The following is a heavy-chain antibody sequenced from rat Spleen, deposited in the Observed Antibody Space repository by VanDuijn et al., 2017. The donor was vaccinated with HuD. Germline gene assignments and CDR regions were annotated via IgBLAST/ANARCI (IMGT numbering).Heavy chain of an antibody. CDR2: INSAGST. V-gene: IGHV3-3*01. Sequence: EMQLQESGPGLVKPSQSLSLTCSVTGYSITSSYRWNWIRKFPGNKLEWMGYINSAGSTNYNPSLKSRISITRDTSKNQFFLQVNSVTAEDTATYYCARSGDSTYISFDYWGQGVMVTVSS. CDR3: ARSGDSTYISFDY. CDR1: GYSITSSYR. J-gene: IGHJ2*01. D-gene: IGHD1-2*01.